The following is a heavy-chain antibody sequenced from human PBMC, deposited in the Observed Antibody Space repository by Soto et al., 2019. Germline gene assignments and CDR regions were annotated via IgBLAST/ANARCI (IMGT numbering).Heavy chain of an antibody. J-gene: IGHJ6*02. Sequence: QVQLQESGPGLVKPSQTLSLTCTVSGDSISVGYYWSWIRTHPGKGLEWIGYVSPSGTTYYNPSLKSRVSISTDTSKNQFSLEVSSVTAADTAVYYCARDRGSYGMDLWGHDTTVTVSS. CDR2: VSPSGTT. CDR3: ARDRGSYGMDL. V-gene: IGHV4-31*03. CDR1: GDSISVGYY.